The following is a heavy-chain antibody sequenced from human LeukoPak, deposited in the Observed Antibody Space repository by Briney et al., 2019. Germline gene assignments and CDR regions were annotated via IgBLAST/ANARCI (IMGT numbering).Heavy chain of an antibody. CDR1: GFTVSSNY. J-gene: IGHJ4*02. V-gene: IGHV3-53*01. Sequence: PGGSLRLSCAASGFTVSSNYMSWVRQAPGKGLEWVSVIYSGGSTYYADSVKGRFTISRDNSKNTLYLQVNSLRAEDTAVSYCARDIYSYGPGIGYWGQGTLVTVSS. D-gene: IGHD5-18*01. CDR2: IYSGGST. CDR3: ARDIYSYGPGIGY.